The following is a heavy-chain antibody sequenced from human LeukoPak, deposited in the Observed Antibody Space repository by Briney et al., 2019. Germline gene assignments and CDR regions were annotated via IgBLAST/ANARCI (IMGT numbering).Heavy chain of an antibody. CDR2: IKQDGTEK. D-gene: IGHD4-17*01. Sequence: GGSLRLSCATSGLSFSSYWMSWVRQAPEKGPEWVANIKQDGTEKYYVDPVKGRFTISRDNAKNSLYLQMNSLRAEDTAVYYCARGKGYADYVGGQGTLVTVSS. CDR1: GLSFSSYW. J-gene: IGHJ4*02. V-gene: IGHV3-7*05. CDR3: ARGKGYADYV.